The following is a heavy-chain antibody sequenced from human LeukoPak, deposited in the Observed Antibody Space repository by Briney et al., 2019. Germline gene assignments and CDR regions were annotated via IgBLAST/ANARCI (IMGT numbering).Heavy chain of an antibody. CDR2: FDPEDGET. D-gene: IGHD3-10*01. J-gene: IGHJ5*02. Sequence: ASVKVSCKVSGYTLTELSMHWVRQAPGKGLEWMGGFDPEDGETIYAQKFQGRVTMTEDTSTDTAYMELSSLSSEDTAVYYCATDSGSYNWFDPWGQGTLVTVSS. V-gene: IGHV1-24*01. CDR1: GYTLTELS. CDR3: ATDSGSYNWFDP.